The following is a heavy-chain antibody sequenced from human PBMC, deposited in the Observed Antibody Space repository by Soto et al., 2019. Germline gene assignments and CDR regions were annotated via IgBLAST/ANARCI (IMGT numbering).Heavy chain of an antibody. CDR1: GYTFTSYA. V-gene: IGHV1-3*01. D-gene: IGHD2-15*01. Sequence: ASVKVSCKASGYTFTSYAMHWVRQAPGQRLEWMGWINAGNGNTKYSQKFQGRVTITRDTSASTAYMELSSLRSEDTAVYYCARDLGVATTFDYWGQGTLVTVSS. CDR2: INAGNGNT. J-gene: IGHJ4*02. CDR3: ARDLGVATTFDY.